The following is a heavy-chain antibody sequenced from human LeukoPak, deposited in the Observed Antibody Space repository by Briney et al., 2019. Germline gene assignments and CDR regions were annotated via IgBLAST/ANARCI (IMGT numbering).Heavy chain of an antibody. J-gene: IGHJ4*02. CDR1: GGTFSSYA. D-gene: IGHD5-18*01. CDR3: AADVIRGYSYGLRDY. CDR2: IIPIFGIA. Sequence: GASVKVSCKASGGTFSSYAISWVRQAPGQGLEWMGRIIPIFGIANYAQKFQGRVTITADKSTSTAYMELSSLRSEDTAVYYCAADVIRGYSYGLRDYWGQGTLVTVSS. V-gene: IGHV1-69*04.